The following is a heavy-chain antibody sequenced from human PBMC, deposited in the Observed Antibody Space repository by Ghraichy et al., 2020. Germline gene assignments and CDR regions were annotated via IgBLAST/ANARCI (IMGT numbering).Heavy chain of an antibody. CDR1: GVFITSDNFY. D-gene: IGHD6-6*01. J-gene: IGHJ5*02. CDR3: ARGPPTYSSSSTWLDP. V-gene: IGHV4-30-4*01. Sequence: SETLSLTCSVSGVFITSDNFYWNWVRQTPGKGLEWIGYIHSSGNTFYNPSLKSRPSISLDTSRNQFSLNLTSVTAEDTALYFCARGPPTYSSSSTWLDPWGPGTQVTVSS. CDR2: IHSSGNT.